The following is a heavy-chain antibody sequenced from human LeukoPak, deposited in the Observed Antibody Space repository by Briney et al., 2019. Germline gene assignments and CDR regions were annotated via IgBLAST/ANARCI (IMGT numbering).Heavy chain of an antibody. Sequence: SETLSLTCTVSGGSISGSSYFWGWIRQPPGKGLEWIGSIYYSGSTYYNPSLKSRVTISVDMSKSQFSLKLNSVTAADTAVYYCGRQAAAGAGGDYWDQGTLVTVSS. CDR2: IYYSGST. D-gene: IGHD6-13*01. CDR3: GRQAAAGAGGDY. J-gene: IGHJ4*02. CDR1: GGSISGSSYF. V-gene: IGHV4-39*01.